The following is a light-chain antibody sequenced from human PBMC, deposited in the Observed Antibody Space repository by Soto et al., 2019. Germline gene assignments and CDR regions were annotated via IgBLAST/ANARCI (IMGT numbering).Light chain of an antibody. J-gene: IGLJ1*01. Sequence: QSALTQPPSVSGSPGQSVTISCTGTSTDFVSYNRVSWYQQPPGTAPKLIIYEASNRPSGVPDRFSGSKSGNTASLTISGLQAADEADYYCSLYTSENTYGFGTGTKVTVL. CDR2: EAS. CDR3: SLYTSENTYG. V-gene: IGLV2-18*01. CDR1: STDFVSYNR.